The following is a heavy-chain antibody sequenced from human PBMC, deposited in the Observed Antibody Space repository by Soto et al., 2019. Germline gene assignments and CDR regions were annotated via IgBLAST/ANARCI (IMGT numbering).Heavy chain of an antibody. J-gene: IGHJ5*02. CDR2: IYYNGGT. CDR3: ATIVGATSGWFDP. D-gene: IGHD1-26*01. Sequence: PSETLSLTCTVSGASISSGDYYWSWIRQPPGKGLEWLGYIYYNGGTYYNPSLKTRLTMSVDTSENQFSLKLISVTAADTAVYYCATIVGATSGWFDPWGQGSLVTVSS. V-gene: IGHV4-30-4*01. CDR1: GASISSGDYY.